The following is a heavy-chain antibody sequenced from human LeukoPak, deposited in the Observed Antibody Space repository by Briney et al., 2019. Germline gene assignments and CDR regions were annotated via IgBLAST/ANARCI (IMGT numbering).Heavy chain of an antibody. CDR1: GYSFTSYW. CDR2: IDPSDSYT. V-gene: IGHV5-10-1*01. Sequence: GESLRISCKGSGYSFTSYWISWVRQMPGKGLEWMGRIDPSDSYTNYSPSFQGHVTISADKSISTVYLQWSSLKASDTAMYYCARHEGYCTNGVCRGSYYYYGMDVWGQGTTVTVSS. CDR3: ARHEGYCTNGVCRGSYYYYGMDV. J-gene: IGHJ6*02. D-gene: IGHD2-8*01.